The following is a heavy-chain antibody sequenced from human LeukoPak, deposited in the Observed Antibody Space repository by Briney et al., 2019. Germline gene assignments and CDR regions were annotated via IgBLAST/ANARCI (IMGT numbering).Heavy chain of an antibody. CDR1: GFTFSSYA. Sequence: GGSLRLSCAASGFTFSSYAMHWVRQAPGKGLEWVAVISYDGSNKYYADSVKGRFTISRDNSKNTLYLQMNSLRAEDTAVYYCARDDVEMATNYYFDYWGQGTLVTVSS. CDR3: ARDDVEMATNYYFDY. D-gene: IGHD5-24*01. J-gene: IGHJ4*02. V-gene: IGHV3-30-3*01. CDR2: ISYDGSNK.